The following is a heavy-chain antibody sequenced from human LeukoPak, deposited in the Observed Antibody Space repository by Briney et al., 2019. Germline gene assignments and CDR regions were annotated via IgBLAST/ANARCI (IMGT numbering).Heavy chain of an antibody. CDR3: ARDGWELLRDAFDI. D-gene: IGHD1-26*01. V-gene: IGHV1-18*01. CDR2: ISGYNGNT. J-gene: IGHJ3*02. CDR1: TYTFTRYG. Sequence: EASVKVSCKASTYTFTRYGISWVRQAPGQGLEWMGWISGYNGNTNYAQKFLGRVSMTADTATSTAYMELSSLRSEDTAVYYCARDGWELLRDAFDIWGQGTMVTVSS.